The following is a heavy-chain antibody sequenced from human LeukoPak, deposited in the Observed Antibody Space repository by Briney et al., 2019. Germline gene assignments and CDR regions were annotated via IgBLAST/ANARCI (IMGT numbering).Heavy chain of an antibody. CDR1: GFTFGSYT. CDR3: ARDRDVPAIGMDV. Sequence: GRSLRLSCAASGFTFGSYTMNWVRQAPGKGLEWVSSISSSSSYMYYADSVKGRFTISRDNAKNSLYLQMNSLRAEDTAVYYCARDRDVPAIGMDVWGQGTTVTVSS. CDR2: ISSSSSYM. J-gene: IGHJ6*02. V-gene: IGHV3-21*06.